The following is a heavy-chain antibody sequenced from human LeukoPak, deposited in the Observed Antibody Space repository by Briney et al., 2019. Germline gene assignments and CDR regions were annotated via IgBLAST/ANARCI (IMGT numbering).Heavy chain of an antibody. D-gene: IGHD3-10*01. CDR1: GYSFTGYY. J-gene: IGHJ4*02. Sequence: ASVKVSCKASGYSFTGYYMHWVRQAPGQGLEWMGWINANSGGTNYAQKFQGRATMTRDTSISTAYMELSRLRSDDTAVYYCARMGLYGSRSYYKPFDYCGQGTLVTVST. CDR2: INANSGGT. CDR3: ARMGLYGSRSYYKPFDY. V-gene: IGHV1-2*02.